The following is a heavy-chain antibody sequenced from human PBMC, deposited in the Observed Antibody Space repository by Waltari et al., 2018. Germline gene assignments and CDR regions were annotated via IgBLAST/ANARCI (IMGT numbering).Heavy chain of an antibody. V-gene: IGHV3-74*01. CDR2: INSDGSST. Sequence: EVQLVESGGGLVQPGGSLRLSGAASGFTFSSYWMHCVRQAPGKGMVWVSRINSDGSSTSYADSVKGRFTISRDNAKNTLYLQMNSLRAEDTAVYYCARGGGYYYYYMDVWGKGTTVTVSS. D-gene: IGHD3-16*01. CDR1: GFTFSSYW. CDR3: ARGGGYYYYYMDV. J-gene: IGHJ6*03.